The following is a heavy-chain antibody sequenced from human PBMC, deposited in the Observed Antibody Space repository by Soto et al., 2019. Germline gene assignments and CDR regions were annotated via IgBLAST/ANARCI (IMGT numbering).Heavy chain of an antibody. Sequence: SETLSLTCAFSGVSISSGGYSWSWIRQPPGKGLEWIGYIYHSGSTYYNPSLKSRVTISVDRSKNQFSLKLSSVTAADTAVYYCARTPDIWGQGTMVT. V-gene: IGHV4-30-2*01. CDR1: GVSISSGGYS. CDR3: ARTPDI. CDR2: IYHSGST. J-gene: IGHJ3*02.